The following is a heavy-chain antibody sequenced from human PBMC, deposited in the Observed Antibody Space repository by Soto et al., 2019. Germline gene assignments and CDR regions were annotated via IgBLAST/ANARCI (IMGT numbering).Heavy chain of an antibody. V-gene: IGHV3-23*01. J-gene: IGHJ4*02. CDR2: ISGSGGST. Sequence: GGSLRLSCAASGFTFSSYAMSWVRQAPGKGLEWVSAISGSGGSTYYADSVKGRFTISRDNSKNTLYLQMNSLRAEDTAVYYCAKFGSTLGGHCSGGSCYSFVYWGQGTLVTVSS. CDR3: AKFGSTLGGHCSGGSCYSFVY. D-gene: IGHD2-15*01. CDR1: GFTFSSYA.